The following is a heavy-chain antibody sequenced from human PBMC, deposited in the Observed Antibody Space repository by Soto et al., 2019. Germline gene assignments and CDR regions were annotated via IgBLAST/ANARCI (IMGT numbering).Heavy chain of an antibody. J-gene: IGHJ1*01. V-gene: IGHV1-69*13. Sequence: GASVKVSCKASGGTFSSYAISWVRQAPGQGLEWMGGIIPIFGTANYAQKFQGRVTITADESTSTAYMELSSLRSEDTAVYYCATRYYYDSSGYHPAEYFQHWGQGTLDTVSS. D-gene: IGHD3-22*01. CDR3: ATRYYYDSSGYHPAEYFQH. CDR2: IIPIFGTA. CDR1: GGTFSSYA.